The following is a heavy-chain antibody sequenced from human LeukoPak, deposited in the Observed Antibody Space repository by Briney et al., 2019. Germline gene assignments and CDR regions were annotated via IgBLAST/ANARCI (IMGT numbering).Heavy chain of an antibody. CDR2: ISAYNGNT. J-gene: IGHJ4*02. V-gene: IGHV1-18*01. CDR1: GYTFTSYG. D-gene: IGHD6-19*01. Sequence: ASVKVSCKASGYTFTSYGISWVRQAPGQGLEWMGWISAYNGNTSYAQKLQGRVTMTTDTSTSTAYMELRSLRSDDTAVYYCARVVWEQWLSCLDYWGQGTLVTVSS. CDR3: ARVVWEQWLSCLDY.